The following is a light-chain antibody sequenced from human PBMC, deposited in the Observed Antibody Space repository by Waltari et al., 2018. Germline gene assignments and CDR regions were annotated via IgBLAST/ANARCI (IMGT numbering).Light chain of an antibody. CDR1: QSLLHTNGYNY. J-gene: IGKJ2*01. CDR2: LGS. CDR3: MQALQTPYT. V-gene: IGKV2-28*01. Sequence: DIVMTQSPLPLSVTPGEPASISCRSSQSLLHTNGYNYLDWYLQKPWQSPQLLIYLGSNRASGVPDRFSGSGSGTDFTLEISRVVAEDVGVYYCMQALQTPYTFGQGTKLDIK.